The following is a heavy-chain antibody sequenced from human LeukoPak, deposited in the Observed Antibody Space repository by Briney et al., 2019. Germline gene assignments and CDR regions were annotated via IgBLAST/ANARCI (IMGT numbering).Heavy chain of an antibody. Sequence: ASETLSLTCSVSGGSISSYHWSWIRQPAGKGLEWIGRIYTTGSTNYNPSLRSRVTMSVDTSKNLFSLKLSSVSAADTAVYYCARDLRTLYSSNWYVGAFDIWGQGTLVTVSS. CDR3: ARDLRTLYSSNWYVGAFDI. V-gene: IGHV4-4*07. CDR1: GGSISSYH. CDR2: IYTTGST. J-gene: IGHJ3*02. D-gene: IGHD6-13*01.